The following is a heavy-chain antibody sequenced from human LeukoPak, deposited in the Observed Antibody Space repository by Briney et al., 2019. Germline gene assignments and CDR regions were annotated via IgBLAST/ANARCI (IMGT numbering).Heavy chain of an antibody. D-gene: IGHD3-3*01. CDR2: IRYDGNNK. CDR3: ARVDPPGDFFLKHIYYYYYYMDV. CDR1: GFTFSSSG. Sequence: GGSLRLSCAASGFTFSSSGMHWVRQAPGKGLEWVAFIRYDGNNKYYADSVKGRFTISRDNAKNTLYLQMNSLRAEDTAVYYCARVDPPGDFFLKHIYYYYYYMDVWGKGTTVTVSS. J-gene: IGHJ6*03. V-gene: IGHV3-30*02.